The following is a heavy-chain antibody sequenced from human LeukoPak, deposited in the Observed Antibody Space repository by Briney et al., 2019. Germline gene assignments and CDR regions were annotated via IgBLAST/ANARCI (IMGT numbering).Heavy chain of an antibody. CDR1: GGSISSYY. CDR2: IYTSGST. J-gene: IGHJ6*03. Sequence: SETLSLTCTVSGGSISSYYWSWIQQPAGKGLGWIGRIYTSGSTNYNPSLKSRVTMSVDTSKNQFSLKLSSVTAADTAVYYCARETVAPYCSSTSCYYYYMDVWGKGTTVTVSS. CDR3: ARETVAPYCSSTSCYYYYMDV. D-gene: IGHD2-2*01. V-gene: IGHV4-4*07.